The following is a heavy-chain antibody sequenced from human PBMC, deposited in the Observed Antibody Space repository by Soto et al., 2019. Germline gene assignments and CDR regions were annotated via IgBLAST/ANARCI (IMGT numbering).Heavy chain of an antibody. V-gene: IGHV4-34*01. CDR3: ARGGYCSSTSCLYYYYYYGMDV. CDR2: ISHSGST. D-gene: IGHD2-2*01. Sequence: SETLSLTCAVYGGSFSGYYWSWIRQPPGKGLEWIGEISHSGSTNYNPSLKSRVTISVDTSKNQFSLKLSSVTAADTAVYYCARGGYCSSTSCLYYYYYYGMDVWGQGTTVTVSS. J-gene: IGHJ6*02. CDR1: GGSFSGYY.